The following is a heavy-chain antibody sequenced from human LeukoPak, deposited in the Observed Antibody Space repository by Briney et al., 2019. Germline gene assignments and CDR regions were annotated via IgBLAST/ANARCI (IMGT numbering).Heavy chain of an antibody. CDR1: GGSISSSSYY. V-gene: IGHV4-39*07. J-gene: IGHJ6*03. CDR2: IYYSGST. CDR3: ARVGDSSGYYYYYYYMDV. Sequence: SETLSLTCTVSGGSISSSSYYWGWIRQPPGKGLEWIGSIYYSGSTYYNPSLKSRVTISVDTSKNQFSLKLSSVTAADTAVYYCARVGDSSGYYYYYYYMDVWGKGTTVTVSS. D-gene: IGHD3-22*01.